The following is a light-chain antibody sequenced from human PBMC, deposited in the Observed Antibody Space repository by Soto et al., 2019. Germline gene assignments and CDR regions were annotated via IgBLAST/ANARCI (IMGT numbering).Light chain of an antibody. Sequence: EIVLTQSPGTLSLSPGERATLSCRAIQSVSSSYLAWYQQKPGQAPMLLIYGASSRDTGIPDRCSGSGSGTDFTLTISRLEPEDFAVYYCQQYGSSSWTFGKGTKVEIK. V-gene: IGKV3-20*01. CDR2: GAS. J-gene: IGKJ1*01. CDR3: QQYGSSSWT. CDR1: QSVSSSY.